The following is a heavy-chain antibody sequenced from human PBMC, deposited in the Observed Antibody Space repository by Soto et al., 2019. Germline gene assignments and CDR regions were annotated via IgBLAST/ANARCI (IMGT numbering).Heavy chain of an antibody. D-gene: IGHD3-10*01. CDR3: ASSRITMVPYGMDV. Sequence: ASVKVSCKASGYTFTSYAMHWVRQAPGQRLEWMGWINAGNGNTKYSQKFQGRVTITRDTSASTAYMELSSLRSEDMAVYYCASSRITMVPYGMDVWGQGTTVTVSS. J-gene: IGHJ6*02. CDR1: GYTFTSYA. CDR2: INAGNGNT. V-gene: IGHV1-3*01.